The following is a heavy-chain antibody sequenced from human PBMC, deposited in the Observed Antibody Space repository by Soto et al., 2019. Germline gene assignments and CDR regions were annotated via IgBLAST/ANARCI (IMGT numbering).Heavy chain of an antibody. CDR1: GGSFSGYY. J-gene: IGHJ4*02. CDR2: INHSGST. CDR3: ARGPSSRVIDY. Sequence: SETLSLTCAVYGGSFSGYYWSWIRQPPGKGLEWIGEINHSGSTNYNPSLKSRVTISVDTSKNQFSLKLSSVTAADTAVYYCARGPSSRVIDYWGQGTLVTVSS. V-gene: IGHV4-34*01.